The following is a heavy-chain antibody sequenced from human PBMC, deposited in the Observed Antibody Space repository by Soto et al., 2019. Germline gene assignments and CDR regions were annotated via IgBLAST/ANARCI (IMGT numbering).Heavy chain of an antibody. CDR3: ARKGFSPSWLDP. CDR1: GYSFVSYD. CDR2: ISGYDGHT. J-gene: IGHJ5*02. V-gene: IGHV1-18*01. Sequence: ASVKVSCKASGYSFVSYDISWVRQAPGQGLEWMGWISGYDGHTRYALKFQDRVTMTSDTSTSTVYMELRSLTLDDTAVYYCARKGFSPSWLDPWG.